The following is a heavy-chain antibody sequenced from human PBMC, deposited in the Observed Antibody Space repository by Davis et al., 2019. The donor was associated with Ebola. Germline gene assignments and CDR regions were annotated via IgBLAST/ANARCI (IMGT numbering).Heavy chain of an antibody. CDR2: IYYTGKT. CDR1: GDFISSSSFF. D-gene: IGHD2-8*01. V-gene: IGHV4-39*02. J-gene: IGHJ5*02. Sequence: MPGGSLRLSCTVSGDFISSSSFFWAWIRQPPGKGLEWIGAIYYTGKTYYSPSLHGRVVISIDTSKNQFSLQLTSVTAADTAMYYCARDRLIGPRVDTWGQGTLVAVSS. CDR3: ARDRLIGPRVDT.